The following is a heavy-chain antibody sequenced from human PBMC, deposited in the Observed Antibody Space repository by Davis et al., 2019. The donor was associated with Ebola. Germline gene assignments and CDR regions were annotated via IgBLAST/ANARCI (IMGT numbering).Heavy chain of an antibody. D-gene: IGHD3-3*01. CDR1: GFTFSDYY. Sequence: PGGSLRLSCAASGFTFSDYYMSWIRQAPGKGLEWVSYISSSSSYTNYADSVKGRFTISRDNAKNSLYLQMNSLRAEDTAVYYCVKDLHVVLRVLEWLSPEDWGQGALVTVSS. CDR3: VKDLHVVLRVLEWLSPED. CDR2: ISSSSSYT. V-gene: IGHV3-11*06. J-gene: IGHJ4*02.